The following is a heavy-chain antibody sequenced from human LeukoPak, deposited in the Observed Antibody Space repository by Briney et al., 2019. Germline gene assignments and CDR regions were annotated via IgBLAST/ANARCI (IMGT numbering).Heavy chain of an antibody. CDR2: INPNSGGT. D-gene: IGHD3-22*01. CDR1: GYTFTGYY. CDR3: ARVAIYYYDSSTAGRLEDY. J-gene: IGHJ4*02. V-gene: IGHV1-2*06. Sequence: GASVKVSCKASGYTFTGYYMHWVRQAPGQGLEWMGRINPNSGGTNYAQKFQGRVTMTRDTSISTAYMEMSRLRSDDTAVYYCARVAIYYYDSSTAGRLEDYWGQGTLVTVSS.